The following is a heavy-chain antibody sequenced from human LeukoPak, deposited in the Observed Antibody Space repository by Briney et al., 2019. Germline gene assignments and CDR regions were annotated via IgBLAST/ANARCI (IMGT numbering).Heavy chain of an antibody. V-gene: IGHV1-69*06. CDR1: GGTFTSYA. J-gene: IGHJ5*02. CDR3: ARSDYGDYAVLDP. CDR2: SIPIFGTA. D-gene: IGHD4-17*01. Sequence: SVKVSCKASGGTFTSYAISWVRQAPGQGLEWMGGSIPIFGTANYAQKFQGRVTITADKSTSTAYLELSSLRSADTAVYYCARSDYGDYAVLDPWGQGTLVTVSS.